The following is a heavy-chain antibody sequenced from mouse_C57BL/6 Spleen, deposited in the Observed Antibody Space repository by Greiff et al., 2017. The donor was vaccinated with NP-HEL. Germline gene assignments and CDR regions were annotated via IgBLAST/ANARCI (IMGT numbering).Heavy chain of an antibody. CDR3: ARPSSDYYGSSHWYFDV. Sequence: QVQLQQSGAELVRPGASVKLSCKASGYTFTDYYINWVKQRPGQGLEWIARIYPGSGNTYYNEKFKGKATLTAEKSSSTAYMQLSSLTSEDSAVYFCARPSSDYYGSSHWYFDVWGTGTTVTVSS. J-gene: IGHJ1*03. CDR1: GYTFTDYY. CDR2: IYPGSGNT. D-gene: IGHD1-1*01. V-gene: IGHV1-76*01.